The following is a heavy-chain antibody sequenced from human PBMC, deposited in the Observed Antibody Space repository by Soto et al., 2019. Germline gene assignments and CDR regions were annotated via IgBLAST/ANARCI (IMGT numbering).Heavy chain of an antibody. D-gene: IGHD3-22*01. CDR2: ISGSGGST. CDR1: GFTFSSYA. Sequence: GGSLRLSCAASGFTFSSYAMSWVRQAPGKGLEWVSGISGSGGSTYYADSVKGRFTISRDNSKSTLYLRMNSLRAEDTAVYYCAKESDSSGYYEEYFQHWGQGTLVTVSS. J-gene: IGHJ1*01. CDR3: AKESDSSGYYEEYFQH. V-gene: IGHV3-23*01.